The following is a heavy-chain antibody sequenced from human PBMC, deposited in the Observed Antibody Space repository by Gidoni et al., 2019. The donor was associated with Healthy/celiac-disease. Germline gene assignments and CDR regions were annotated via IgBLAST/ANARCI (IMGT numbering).Heavy chain of an antibody. CDR1: GGTFSSYA. V-gene: IGHV1-69*06. Sequence: HVQLVQSAAAVKTPGSSVTVSCKASGGTFSSYAISWLRQAPGQGLEWMGGIIPIFGTANYAQKFQGRVTITADKSTSTAYMELSSLRSEDTAVYYCASGRNDYGDYVAKNYYYYGMDVWGQGTTVTVSS. CDR3: ASGRNDYGDYVAKNYYYYGMDV. J-gene: IGHJ6*02. D-gene: IGHD4-17*01. CDR2: IIPIFGTA.